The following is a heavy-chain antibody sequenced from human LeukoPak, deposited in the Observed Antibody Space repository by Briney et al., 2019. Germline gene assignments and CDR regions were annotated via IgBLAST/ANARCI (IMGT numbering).Heavy chain of an antibody. CDR3: ARGRGSGWPYYYYGMDV. V-gene: IGHV4-39*07. D-gene: IGHD6-19*01. Sequence: SETLSLTCTVSGGSISSSSYYWGWIRQPPGKGLEWIGSIYYSGSTYYNPSLRSRVTISLDTSKNQLSLKLSSVTAADTAVYYCARGRGSGWPYYYYGMDVWGQGTTVTVSS. J-gene: IGHJ6*02. CDR2: IYYSGST. CDR1: GGSISSSSYY.